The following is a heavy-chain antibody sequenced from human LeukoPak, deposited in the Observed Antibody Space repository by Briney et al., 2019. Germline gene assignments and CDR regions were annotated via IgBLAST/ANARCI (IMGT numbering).Heavy chain of an antibody. J-gene: IGHJ4*02. CDR2: IWYDGSNK. CDR3: AREGGSYRYYFDY. CDR1: GFTFSSYG. Sequence: GGSLRLSCAASGFTFSSYGMHWVRQAPGKGLEWVAVIWYDGSNKYYADSVKGRFTISRDNSKNTLYLQMNSLRAEDTAVYYCAREGGSYRYYFDYWGQGTLVTVSS. V-gene: IGHV3-33*01. D-gene: IGHD1-26*01.